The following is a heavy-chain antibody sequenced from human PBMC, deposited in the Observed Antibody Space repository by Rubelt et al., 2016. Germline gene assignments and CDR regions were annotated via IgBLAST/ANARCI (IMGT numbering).Heavy chain of an antibody. J-gene: IGHJ4*02. Sequence: QVQLQESGPGLVKPSETLSLTCTVSGGSISSYYWSWIRQHPGKGLEWIGYIYSSGSTYYNPSLKSRVTISVDTSKNQFSLKLSSVTAADTAVYYCARTYYDFWSGYFPYFDYWGQGTLVTVSS. CDR1: GGSISSYY. V-gene: IGHV4-59*06. CDR3: ARTYYDFWSGYFPYFDY. D-gene: IGHD3-3*01. CDR2: IYSSGST.